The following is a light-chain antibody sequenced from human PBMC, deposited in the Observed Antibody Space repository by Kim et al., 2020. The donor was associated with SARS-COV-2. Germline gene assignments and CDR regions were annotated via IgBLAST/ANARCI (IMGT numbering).Light chain of an antibody. J-gene: IGLJ1*01. V-gene: IGLV3-21*04. CDR1: NIGSKS. CDR2: YDS. Sequence: SYELTQPPSVSVAPGKTARITCGGNNIGSKSGHWYQQKPGQAPVLVIYYDSDRPSGIPERFSGSNSGNTATLTISRVEAGDEADYYCQVWDSSSDVFGTGTKVTVL. CDR3: QVWDSSSDV.